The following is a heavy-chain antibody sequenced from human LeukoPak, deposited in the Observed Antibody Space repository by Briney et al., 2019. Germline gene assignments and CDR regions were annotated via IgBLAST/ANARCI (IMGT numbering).Heavy chain of an antibody. D-gene: IGHD3-22*01. V-gene: IGHV4-61*01. CDR2: ISYSGST. Sequence: SETLSLTCTVSGGSVSSGRYYWSWIRQPPGKGLEWIGYISYSGSTNYNPSLKSRATISVDTAKSQLSLKLNSVTAADTAVYYCARGSSSGYYYVFDYWGQGTLVTVSS. CDR3: ARGSSSGYYYVFDY. CDR1: GGSVSSGRYY. J-gene: IGHJ4*02.